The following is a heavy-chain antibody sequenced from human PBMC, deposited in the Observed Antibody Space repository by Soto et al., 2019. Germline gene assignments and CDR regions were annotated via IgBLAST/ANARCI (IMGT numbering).Heavy chain of an antibody. J-gene: IGHJ4*02. CDR1: GYTFTGYY. V-gene: IGHV1-2*04. D-gene: IGHD6-13*01. CDR3: ARGPHRSSWYFFDY. Sequence: ASVKVSCKASGYTFTGYYMHWVRQAPGQGLEWMGWINPNSGGTNYAQKFQGWVTMTRDTSISTAYMELSRLRSDDTAVYYCARGPHRSSWYFFDYWGQGNLVTVSS. CDR2: INPNSGGT.